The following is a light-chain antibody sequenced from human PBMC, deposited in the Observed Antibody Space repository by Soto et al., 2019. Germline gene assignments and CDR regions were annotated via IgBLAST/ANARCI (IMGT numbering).Light chain of an antibody. CDR3: GAAEGSGNNFVYV. CDR1: SGYSSFK. V-gene: IGLV9-49*01. CDR2: VGTGGIVG. J-gene: IGLJ2*01. Sequence: QPVLTQPPSASASLGASVTLTCTLSSGYSSFKVDWYQQRPGKGPRFVMRVGTGGIVGSKGDGIPDRFSALGSGLKRYLTIRNIEEEDESDYYCGAAEGSGNNFVYVFGGGTKLTVL.